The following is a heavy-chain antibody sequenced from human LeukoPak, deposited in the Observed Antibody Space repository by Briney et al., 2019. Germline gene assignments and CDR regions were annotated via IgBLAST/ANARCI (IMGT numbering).Heavy chain of an antibody. D-gene: IGHD3-22*01. CDR2: ISWNSGSI. CDR1: GFTFDDYA. J-gene: IGHJ4*02. V-gene: IGHV3-9*01. CDR3: AKGGSSGYFDY. Sequence: GRSLRLSCAASGFTFDDYAMHWVRQAPGKGLEWVSGISWNSGSIGYADSVKGRFTISRDNAKNSLYLQMNSLRAEDTALYYCAKGGSSGYFDYWGQGTLVTVSS.